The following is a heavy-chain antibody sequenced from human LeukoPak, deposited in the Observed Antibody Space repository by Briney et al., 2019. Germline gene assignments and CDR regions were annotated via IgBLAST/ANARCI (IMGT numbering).Heavy chain of an antibody. J-gene: IGHJ4*02. V-gene: IGHV3-48*03. CDR2: ISSGGDTI. Sequence: PGGSLRLSCAASGFTFSTYEMNWVRQAPGKGLEWISYISSGGDTINYADSVKGRFTISRDNARNSLYLQLNSQRAEDTAVYYCARGRVEDYWGQGTLVTVSS. CDR1: GFTFSTYE. CDR3: ARGRVEDY.